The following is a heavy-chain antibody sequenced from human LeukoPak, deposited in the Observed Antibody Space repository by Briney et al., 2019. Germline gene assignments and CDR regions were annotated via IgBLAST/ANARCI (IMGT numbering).Heavy chain of an antibody. Sequence: ASVKVPCKASGYNFTTYAMNWVRQAPGQGLEWMGWINTNTGNPTYVQGFTGRFVFSLDTSVSTAYLQISSLKAEDTGVYFCARTIGDYETSRMDYWGQGTLVTVSS. V-gene: IGHV7-4-1*02. J-gene: IGHJ4*02. CDR2: INTNTGNP. CDR1: GYNFTTYA. D-gene: IGHD4-17*01. CDR3: ARTIGDYETSRMDY.